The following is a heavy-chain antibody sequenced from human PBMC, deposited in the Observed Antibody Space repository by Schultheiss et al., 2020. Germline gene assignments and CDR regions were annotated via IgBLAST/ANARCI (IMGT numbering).Heavy chain of an antibody. CDR1: GFTFSSYA. D-gene: IGHD2-15*01. V-gene: IGHV3-30*01. J-gene: IGHJ4*02. CDR2: ISYDGSNK. Sequence: GGSLRLSCAASGFTFSSYAMHWVRQAPGKGLEWVAVISYDGSNKYYADSVKGRFTISRDNSKNTLYLQMNSLRAEDTAVYYCARDKDSFGYYFDYWGQGTLVNVSS. CDR3: ARDKDSFGYYFDY.